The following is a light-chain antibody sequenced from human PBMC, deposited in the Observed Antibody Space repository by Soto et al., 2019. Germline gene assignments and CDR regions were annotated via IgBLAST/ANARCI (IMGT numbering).Light chain of an antibody. CDR2: KAA. CDR1: QSISSW. J-gene: IGKJ1*01. CDR3: QQYNRYSPWT. V-gene: IGKV1-5*03. Sequence: DIQMTQSPSTLSASVGDRVTITCRASQSISSWLAWYQQQPGKAPKLLIHKAASLESGVPSRFIGSGSGTEFTLTISSLQPDDFATYYCQQYNRYSPWTFGQGTKVEIK.